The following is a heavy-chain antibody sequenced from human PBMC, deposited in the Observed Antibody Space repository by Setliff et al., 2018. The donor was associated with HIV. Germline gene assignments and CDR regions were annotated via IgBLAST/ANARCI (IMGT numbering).Heavy chain of an antibody. Sequence: SETLSLTCAVSGVSVSSDYWWGWVRQPPGKGLEWIGEIYHGGRPNYNASLESRVTISLDNSKNLISLKLDSVTAADTAIYYCARVNRGAFDIWGQGTMVTVSS. J-gene: IGHJ3*02. CDR1: GVSVSSDYW. D-gene: IGHD3-10*01. CDR2: IYHGGRP. V-gene: IGHV4-4*02. CDR3: ARVNRGAFDI.